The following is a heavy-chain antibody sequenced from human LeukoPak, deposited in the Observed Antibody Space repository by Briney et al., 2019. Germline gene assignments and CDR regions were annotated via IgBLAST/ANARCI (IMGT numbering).Heavy chain of an antibody. J-gene: IGHJ3*02. D-gene: IGHD3-22*01. Sequence: GASVKVSCKASGYTFTSYCISWVRQAPGQGLEWMGWISAYNGNTNYAQKLQGRVTMTTDTSTSTAYMELRSLRSDDTAVYYCARDRATMIVVVNSPDAFDIWGQGTMVTVSS. CDR1: GYTFTSYC. CDR3: ARDRATMIVVVNSPDAFDI. CDR2: ISAYNGNT. V-gene: IGHV1-18*01.